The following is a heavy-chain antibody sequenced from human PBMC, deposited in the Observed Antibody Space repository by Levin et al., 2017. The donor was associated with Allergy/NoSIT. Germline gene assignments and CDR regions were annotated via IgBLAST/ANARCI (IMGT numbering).Heavy chain of an antibody. CDR3: ARARIAAAGKSAYNWFDP. Sequence: LRLSCAVSGGSISSGGYSWSWIRQPPGKGLEWIGYIYHSGSTYYNPSLKSRVTISVDRSKNQFSLKLSSVTAADTAVYYCARARIAAAGKSAYNWFDPWGQGTLVTVSS. CDR1: GGSISSGGYS. V-gene: IGHV4-30-2*01. CDR2: IYHSGST. D-gene: IGHD6-13*01. J-gene: IGHJ5*02.